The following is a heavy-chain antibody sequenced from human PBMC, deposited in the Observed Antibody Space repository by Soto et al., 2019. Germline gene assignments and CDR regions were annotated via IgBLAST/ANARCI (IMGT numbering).Heavy chain of an antibody. CDR2: INHSGST. V-gene: IGHV4-34*01. CDR3: ARGGFYYYDSHAFDI. J-gene: IGHJ3*02. D-gene: IGHD3-22*01. Sequence: QVQLQQWGARLLKPSETLSLTCAVYGGSFSGYYWTWIRQPPGKGLEWIGEINHSGSTNYNPSLKSRVTISVDTSKNQFSLTLSSLTAADTAVFYCARGGFYYYDSHAFDIWGQGTVVTVSS. CDR1: GGSFSGYY.